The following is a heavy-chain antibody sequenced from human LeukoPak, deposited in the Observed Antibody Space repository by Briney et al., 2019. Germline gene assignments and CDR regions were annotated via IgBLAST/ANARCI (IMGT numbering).Heavy chain of an antibody. Sequence: KPSETLSLTCTVSGDSISTSNSYWGWIRQPPGKGLEWIGSIYYSGNTYYNASLKSRVTISVDTSKNQFSLKLTSVTAADTAVYYCASTRLRYFDWLTAVFDYWGQGTLVTVSS. D-gene: IGHD3-9*01. CDR1: GDSISTSNSY. J-gene: IGHJ4*02. V-gene: IGHV4-39*01. CDR2: IYYSGNT. CDR3: ASTRLRYFDWLTAVFDY.